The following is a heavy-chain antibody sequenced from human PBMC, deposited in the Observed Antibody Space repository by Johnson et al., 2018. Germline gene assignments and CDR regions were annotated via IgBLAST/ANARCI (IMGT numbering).Heavy chain of an antibody. D-gene: IGHD1-26*01. CDR2: IWYDGSNK. CDR1: GFTFSSYG. V-gene: IGHV3-33*01. J-gene: IGHJ4*02. CDR3: ARVGLRGWELFDY. Sequence: QVQLVQSGGGVVQPGRSLRLSCAASGFTFSSYGMHWVRQAPGKGLEWVAVIWYDGSNKYYADSVKGRFTISRDNSKNTLYLQMNSLRAEDTAVYYCARVGLRGWELFDYWGQGTLVTVSS.